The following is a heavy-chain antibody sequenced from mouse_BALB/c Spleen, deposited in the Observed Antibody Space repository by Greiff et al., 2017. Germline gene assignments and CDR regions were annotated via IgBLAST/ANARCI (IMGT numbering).Heavy chain of an antibody. J-gene: IGHJ2*01. V-gene: IGHV10-1*02. CDR3: VRHGSYYYGSSYFDY. Sequence: EVQGVESGGGLVQPKGSLKLSCAASGFTFNTYAMNWVRQAPGKGLEWVARIRSKSNNYATYYADSVKDRFTISRDDSQSMLYLQMNNLKTEDTAMYYCVRHGSYYYGSSYFDYWGQGTTLTVSS. CDR2: IRSKSNNYAT. CDR1: GFTFNTYA. D-gene: IGHD1-1*01.